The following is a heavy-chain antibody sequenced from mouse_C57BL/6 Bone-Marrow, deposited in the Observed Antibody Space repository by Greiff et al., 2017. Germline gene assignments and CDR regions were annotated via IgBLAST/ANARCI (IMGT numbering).Heavy chain of an antibody. CDR2: IDPEDGET. CDR1: GFNIKDYY. D-gene: IGHD1-1*01. J-gene: IGHJ2*01. V-gene: IGHV14-2*01. Sequence: EVKLMESGAELVKPGASVKLSCTASGFNIKDYYMHWVKQRTEQGLEWIGRIDPEDGETKYAPKFQGKATRTADTSSNTAYLQLSSLTSEDTAVYYGASLCITTVVAPYYFDYWGQGTTLTVSS. CDR3: ASLCITTVVAPYYFDY.